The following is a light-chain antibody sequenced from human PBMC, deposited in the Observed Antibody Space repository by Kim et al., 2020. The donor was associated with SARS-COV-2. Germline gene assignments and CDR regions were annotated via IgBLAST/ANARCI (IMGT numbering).Light chain of an antibody. V-gene: IGKV1-13*02. Sequence: AIQLAQSPSSLSASVGDRVTINCRASQGIGTSLAWYRQRPGKAPQLLMEGTSTLESGVPSGFTGSGSGTDFILTISSLQPEDFATYYCQQFKSFPPTFGQGTKVDIK. CDR2: GTS. CDR1: QGIGTS. CDR3: QQFKSFPPT. J-gene: IGKJ1*01.